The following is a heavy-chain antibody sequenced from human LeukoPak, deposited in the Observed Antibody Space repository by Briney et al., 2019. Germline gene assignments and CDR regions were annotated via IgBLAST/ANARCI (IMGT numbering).Heavy chain of an antibody. V-gene: IGHV3-30*04. D-gene: IGHD5-24*01. CDR2: ISYDGSNK. CDR3: ARGGGLRAYYSDY. J-gene: IGHJ4*02. CDR1: GFTFSSYA. Sequence: GGSLRLSCAASGFTFSSYAMHWVRQAPGKGLEWVVVISYDGSNKYYADSVKGRFTISRDNSKNTLYLQMNSLRAEDTAVYYCARGGGLRAYYSDYWGQGTLVTVSS.